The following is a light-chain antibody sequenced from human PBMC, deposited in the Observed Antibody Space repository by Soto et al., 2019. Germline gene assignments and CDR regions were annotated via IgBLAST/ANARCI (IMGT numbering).Light chain of an antibody. CDR2: LNSDGSH. Sequence: QLVLTQSPSASASLGASVKLTCTLSSGHSSYAIAWQQQQPEKGPRYLMKLNSDGSHNKGDGIPDRFSGTSSGAERYLTISSLQSEDESDYYCQTWVTGIYVFGTGTKLTVL. CDR3: QTWVTGIYV. V-gene: IGLV4-69*01. CDR1: SGHSSYA. J-gene: IGLJ1*01.